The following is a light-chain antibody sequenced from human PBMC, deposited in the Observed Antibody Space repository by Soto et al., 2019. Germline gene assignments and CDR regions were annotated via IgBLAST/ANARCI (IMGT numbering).Light chain of an antibody. J-gene: IGLJ3*02. V-gene: IGLV1-51*02. Sequence: QSVLTQPPSVSAAPGQKVTISCSGSSSNIGNNYVSWYQQLPGTAPKLLIYENNKRPSGIPDRFSGSKSGTSATLGITGLQTGDEADYHCGTWDSSLSAGWEFGGGTKLTVL. CDR3: GTWDSSLSAGWE. CDR1: SSNIGNNY. CDR2: ENN.